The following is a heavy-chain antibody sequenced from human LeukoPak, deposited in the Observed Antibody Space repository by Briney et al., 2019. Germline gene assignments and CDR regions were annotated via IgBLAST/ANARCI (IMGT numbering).Heavy chain of an antibody. D-gene: IGHD3-16*01. V-gene: IGHV3-53*01. CDR2: IYSGGST. CDR3: ARGRGAYYFYMDV. CDR1: GFTVSSTY. Sequence: QSGGSLRLSCAASGFTVSSTYMSWVRQASGKGLEWVSVIYSGGSTYYSDSVKGRFTISRDNSKNTLFLQMNSLRAEDTAVYYCARGRGAYYFYMDVWGKGTTVTVSS. J-gene: IGHJ6*03.